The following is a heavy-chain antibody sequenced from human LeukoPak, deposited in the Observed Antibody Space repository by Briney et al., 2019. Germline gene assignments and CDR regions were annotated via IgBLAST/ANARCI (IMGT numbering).Heavy chain of an antibody. CDR1: GYTFTCYY. CDR2: INPSGGST. J-gene: IGHJ4*02. CDR3: ARDRSPTYYDSSGYYY. Sequence: ASVKVSCKASGYTFTCYYMHWVRQAPGQGLEWMGMINPSGGSTSYAQKFQGRVTMTRDTSTSTVYMELSSLRSEDTAVYYCARDRSPTYYDSSGYYYWGQGTLVTVSS. V-gene: IGHV1-46*01. D-gene: IGHD3-22*01.